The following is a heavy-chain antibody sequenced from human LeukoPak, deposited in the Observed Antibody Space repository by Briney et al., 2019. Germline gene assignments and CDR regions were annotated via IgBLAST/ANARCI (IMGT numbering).Heavy chain of an antibody. CDR1: GFTFSSYW. J-gene: IGHJ4*02. CDR3: AKAPVTSCRGAYCYPFDS. V-gene: IGHV3-7*03. D-gene: IGHD2-21*01. CDR2: IKRDGSAK. Sequence: GGSLRLSCAASGFTFSSYWMTWVRQAPGKGLEWVANIKRDGSAKYYVDSVKGRFTISRDNAKNTLYLQMNSLRAEDAAVYFCAKAPVTSCRGAYCYPFDSWGQGTLVTVPS.